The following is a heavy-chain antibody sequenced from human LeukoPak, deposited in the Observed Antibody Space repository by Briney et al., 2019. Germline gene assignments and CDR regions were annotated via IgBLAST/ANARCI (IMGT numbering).Heavy chain of an antibody. CDR3: ARVMQDFDWLLSAYYYYMDV. CDR2: INTNTGNP. V-gene: IGHV7-4-1*02. D-gene: IGHD3-9*01. CDR1: GYTFTTYA. J-gene: IGHJ6*03. Sequence: ASVKVSCKASGYTFTTYAMSWVRQAPGQGLEWMGWINTNTGNPTYAQGFTGRFVFSLDTSVSTAYLQISSLRAEDTAVYYCARVMQDFDWLLSAYYYYMDVWGKGTTVTVSS.